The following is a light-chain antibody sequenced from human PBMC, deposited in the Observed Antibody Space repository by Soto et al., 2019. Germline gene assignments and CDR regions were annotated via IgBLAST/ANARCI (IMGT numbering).Light chain of an antibody. J-gene: IGKJ1*01. CDR2: DAS. CDR3: QQSYSTPRT. Sequence: DIPMTQSPATLSASVGDRVTITCRASQSISSWLAWYQQKPGKAPKLLIYDASSLESGVPSRFSGGGSGTDFTLTISSLQPEDFATYYCQQSYSTPRTFGQGTKVDIK. CDR1: QSISSW. V-gene: IGKV1-39*01.